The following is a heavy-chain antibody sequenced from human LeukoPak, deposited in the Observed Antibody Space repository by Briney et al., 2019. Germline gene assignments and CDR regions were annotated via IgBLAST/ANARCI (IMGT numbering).Heavy chain of an antibody. D-gene: IGHD1-20*01. Sequence: SETLSLTCAVYGESFSGYYWTWIRQPPGKGLEWIGEINHSGSTNYNPSLKSRVTISVDTSKNQFSLKLSSVTAADTAVYYCARGVNNWNVDVFDIWGQGTMVTVSS. CDR1: GESFSGYY. CDR2: INHSGST. V-gene: IGHV4-34*01. J-gene: IGHJ3*02. CDR3: ARGVNNWNVDVFDI.